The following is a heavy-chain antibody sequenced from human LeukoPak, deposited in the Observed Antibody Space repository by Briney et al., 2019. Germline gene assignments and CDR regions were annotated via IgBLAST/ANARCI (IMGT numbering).Heavy chain of an antibody. CDR2: IRSGSSTI. Sequence: PGGSLRLSCAASGFTFSGYSMTWVRQAPGKGLEWVSYIRSGSSTISYADSVKGRFTISRDNAKNSLYLQMNSLRAEDTAVYYCARETQYYFDSWGQGTLVTVSS. V-gene: IGHV3-48*04. CDR1: GFTFSGYS. CDR3: ARETQYYFDS. J-gene: IGHJ4*02.